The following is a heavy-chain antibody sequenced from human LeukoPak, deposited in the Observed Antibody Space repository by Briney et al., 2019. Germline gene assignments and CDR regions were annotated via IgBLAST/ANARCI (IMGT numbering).Heavy chain of an antibody. CDR1: GFTVITND. J-gene: IGHJ4*02. Sequence: PGGSLRLSCAAPGFTVITNDMTWVRQAPGKGLEWVSVLCSDGNTKYADSVQGRFTISRDNSKNTLYLEMNSLSPDDTAVYYCARGVEPLAANTLAYWGQGTLVTVSS. D-gene: IGHD1-14*01. CDR2: LCSDGNT. V-gene: IGHV3-53*01. CDR3: ARGVEPLAANTLAY.